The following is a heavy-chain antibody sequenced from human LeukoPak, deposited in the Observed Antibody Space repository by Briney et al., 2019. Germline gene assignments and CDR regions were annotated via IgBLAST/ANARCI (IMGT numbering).Heavy chain of an antibody. CDR3: AKSAHRYYGSGSYYMDY. D-gene: IGHD3-10*01. J-gene: IGHJ4*02. Sequence: GGSLRLSCAASGFTFSSYAMSWVRQAPGKGLEWVSATSGSGGSTYYADSVKGRFTISRDNSKNTLYLQMNSLRAEDTAVYYCAKSAHRYYGSGSYYMDYWGQGTLVTVSS. CDR1: GFTFSSYA. CDR2: TSGSGGST. V-gene: IGHV3-23*01.